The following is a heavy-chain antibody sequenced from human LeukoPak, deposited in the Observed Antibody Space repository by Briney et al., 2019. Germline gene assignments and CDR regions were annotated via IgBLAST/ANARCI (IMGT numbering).Heavy chain of an antibody. CDR1: GFTSSNYW. CDR3: ARLRGLYSGTYRYQTAFEY. V-gene: IGHV3-7*01. J-gene: IGHJ4*02. Sequence: GGSLRLSCATSGFTSSNYWMSWVRQAPGKGLEWVANIKQDGSEKYYVDAVKGRFTVSRDNAKNSLYLQMNSLRVEDTSVYYCARLRGLYSGTYRYQTAFEYWGQGSLLTVSS. CDR2: IKQDGSEK. D-gene: IGHD1-26*01.